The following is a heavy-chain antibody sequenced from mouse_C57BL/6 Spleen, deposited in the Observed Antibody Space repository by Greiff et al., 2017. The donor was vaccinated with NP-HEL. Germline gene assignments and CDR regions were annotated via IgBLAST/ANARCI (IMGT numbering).Heavy chain of an antibody. J-gene: IGHJ2*01. CDR3: ARGEGDY. Sequence: QVQLQQSGPELVKPGASVKISCKASGYAFSSSWMNWVKQRPGKGLEWIGRIYPGDGDTNYNGKFKGKATLTADKSSSTAYMQLSSLTSEDSAVYFCARGEGDYWGRGTTLTVSS. CDR1: GYAFSSSW. CDR2: IYPGDGDT. V-gene: IGHV1-82*01.